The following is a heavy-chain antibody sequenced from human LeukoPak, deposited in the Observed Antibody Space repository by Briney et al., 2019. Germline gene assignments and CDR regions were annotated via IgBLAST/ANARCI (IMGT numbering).Heavy chain of an antibody. D-gene: IGHD1-1*01. V-gene: IGHV4-31*03. J-gene: IGHJ4*02. CDR2: IYYSGST. CDR3: ARELPSAADWKHQLGGYYFDY. CDR1: GGSISSGGYY. Sequence: SETLSLTCTVSGGSISSGGYYWSWIRQHPGKGLEWIGYIYYSGSTYYNPSLRSRVTISVDTSKNQFSLKLSSVTAADTAVYYCARELPSAADWKHQLGGYYFDYWGQGTLVTVSS.